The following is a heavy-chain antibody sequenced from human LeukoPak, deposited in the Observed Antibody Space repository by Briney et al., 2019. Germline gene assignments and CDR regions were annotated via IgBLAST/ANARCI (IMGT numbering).Heavy chain of an antibody. Sequence: GGSLRLSCAASGFTFITSAMSWVRQAPGKGLEWVSAISGRGGSTYYADSVKGRFTISRDNSKNTVYLQMNSLRAEDTAVYYCAKDARRSGSGWSYFDYWGQGTLVTVSS. CDR3: AKDARRSGSGWSYFDY. CDR1: GFTFITSA. D-gene: IGHD6-19*01. CDR2: ISGRGGST. J-gene: IGHJ4*02. V-gene: IGHV3-23*01.